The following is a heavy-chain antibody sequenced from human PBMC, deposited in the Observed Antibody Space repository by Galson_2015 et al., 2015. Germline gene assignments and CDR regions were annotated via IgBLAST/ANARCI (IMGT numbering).Heavy chain of an antibody. J-gene: IGHJ4*02. Sequence: SLRLSCAASGFTFSSYGMHWVRQAPGKGLEWVAVISYDGSNKYYADSVKGRFTISRDNSKNTLYLQMNSLSAEDAAVYYCARDRHSSHFDYWGQGTLVTVSS. CDR3: ARDRHSSHFDY. CDR1: GFTFSSYG. V-gene: IGHV3-30*03. D-gene: IGHD6-13*01. CDR2: ISYDGSNK.